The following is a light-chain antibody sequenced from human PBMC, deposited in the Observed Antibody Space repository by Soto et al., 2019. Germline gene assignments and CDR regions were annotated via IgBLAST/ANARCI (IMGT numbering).Light chain of an antibody. Sequence: QSVLTQPASVSGSPGQSITISCTGTSSDVGGYNHVSWYQQHPGKAPKVMIYEVSYRPSGVSSRFSGSKSGNTASLTISGLKAEDEADYYCSSYTASSTYVFGGGTKVTVL. CDR2: EVS. J-gene: IGLJ1*01. V-gene: IGLV2-14*01. CDR1: SSDVGGYNH. CDR3: SSYTASSTYV.